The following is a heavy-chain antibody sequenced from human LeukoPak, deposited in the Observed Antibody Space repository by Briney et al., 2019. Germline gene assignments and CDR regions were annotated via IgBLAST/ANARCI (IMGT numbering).Heavy chain of an antibody. Sequence: SVKVSCXASGGTFSRYAISWVRQAPGQGLEWMGGIIPIFGTANYAQKFQGRVTITTDESTSTAYMELSSLRSEDTAVYYCASLELDTASGRYWGQGTLVTVSS. D-gene: IGHD5-18*01. J-gene: IGHJ4*02. CDR3: ASLELDTASGRY. CDR1: GGTFSRYA. CDR2: IIPIFGTA. V-gene: IGHV1-69*05.